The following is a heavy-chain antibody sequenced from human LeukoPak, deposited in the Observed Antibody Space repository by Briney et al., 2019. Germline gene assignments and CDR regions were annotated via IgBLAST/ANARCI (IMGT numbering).Heavy chain of an antibody. CDR3: ARAPGYDPILGQPGNFDY. V-gene: IGHV1-2*02. J-gene: IGHJ4*02. CDR2: INPNSGGT. CDR1: GYTFTSYG. Sequence: ASVKVSCKASGYTFTSYGISWVRQAPGQGLEWMGWINPNSGGTNYAQKFQGRVTMTRDTSISTAYMELSRLRSDDTAVYYCARAPGYDPILGQPGNFDYWGQGTLVTVSS. D-gene: IGHD2-21*01.